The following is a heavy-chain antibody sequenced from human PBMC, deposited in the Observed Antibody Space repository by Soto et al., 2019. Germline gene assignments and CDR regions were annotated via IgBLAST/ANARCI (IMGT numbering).Heavy chain of an antibody. CDR2: IIPILGIA. D-gene: IGHD5-12*01. J-gene: IGHJ4*02. V-gene: IGHV1-69*08. CDR1: GGTFSSYT. Sequence: QVQLVQSGAEVKKPGSSVKVSCKASGGTFSSYTISWVRQAPGQGLEWMGRIIPILGIANYAQKFQGRVTITEKLSKXTAYMELSSLRSEDTAVYYCARDQRDGYKSMSLDYWGQGTLVTVSS. CDR3: ARDQRDGYKSMSLDY.